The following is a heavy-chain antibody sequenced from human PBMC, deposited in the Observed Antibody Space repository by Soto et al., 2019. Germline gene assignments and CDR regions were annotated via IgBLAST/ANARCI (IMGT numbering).Heavy chain of an antibody. V-gene: IGHV3-48*03. Sequence: HPGGSLRLSCAASGFTFSSYEMNWVRQAPGKGLEWVSYISSSGSTIYYADSVKGRFTISRDNAKNSLYLQMNSLRAEDTAVYYCASPPIGTVTYYYGMDVWGQGTTVTVSS. CDR2: ISSSGSTI. CDR3: ASPPIGTVTYYYGMDV. J-gene: IGHJ6*02. D-gene: IGHD4-4*01. CDR1: GFTFSSYE.